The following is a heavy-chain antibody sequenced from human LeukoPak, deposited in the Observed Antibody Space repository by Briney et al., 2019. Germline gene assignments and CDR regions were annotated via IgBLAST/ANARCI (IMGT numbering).Heavy chain of an antibody. CDR2: IYTSGST. D-gene: IGHD6-13*01. Sequence: SETLSLTCTVSGGSISSYYWSWIRQPAGKGLEWIGRIYTSGSTNYNPSLKSRVTMSVDTSKNQFSPKLSSVTAADTAVYYCARETPDSSSWYSTTLFDYWGQGTLVTVSS. CDR1: GGSISSYY. CDR3: ARETPDSSSWYSTTLFDY. J-gene: IGHJ4*02. V-gene: IGHV4-4*07.